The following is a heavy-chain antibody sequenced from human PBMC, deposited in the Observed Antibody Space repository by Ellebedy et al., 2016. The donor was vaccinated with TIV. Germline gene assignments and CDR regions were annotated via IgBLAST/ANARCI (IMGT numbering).Heavy chain of an antibody. CDR3: ARLDYSNDYFDN. CDR1: GCSISSSCYT. CDR2: IYCSGST. Sequence: MPGGSLRLSCTVSGCSISSSCYTWGWLRQPPGTGLAWFGSIYCSGSTYYNPSLKSRVTISVDTSRNQFSLKLSSVTAADTAVYYCARLDYSNDYFDNWGQGTLVTVSS. J-gene: IGHJ4*02. V-gene: IGHV4-39*01. D-gene: IGHD4-11*01.